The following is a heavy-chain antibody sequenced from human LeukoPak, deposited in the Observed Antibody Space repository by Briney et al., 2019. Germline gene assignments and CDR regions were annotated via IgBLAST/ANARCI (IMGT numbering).Heavy chain of an antibody. J-gene: IGHJ4*02. CDR2: IYYSGST. Sequence: SETLSLTCTVSGGSTSSYYWSWIRQPPGKGLEWIGYIYYSGSTNYNPSLKSRVTISVDTSKNQFSLKLSSVTAADTAVYYCARAFTVTVDYWGQGTLVTVSS. CDR3: ARAFTVTVDY. CDR1: GGSTSSYY. V-gene: IGHV4-59*01. D-gene: IGHD4-17*01.